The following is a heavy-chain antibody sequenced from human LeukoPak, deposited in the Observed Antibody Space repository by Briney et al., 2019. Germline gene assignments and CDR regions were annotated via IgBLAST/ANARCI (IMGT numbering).Heavy chain of an antibody. Sequence: SESLSLTCTVSGGSISSSDFNWGWIRQPPGKGLEWIGVISYSGSTYYNPSLKSRVTISVDTSKSHFSLKLSSVTAADTAIYYCARLDKGIKAAHFDYWGQGTLVTVSS. J-gene: IGHJ4*02. V-gene: IGHV4-39*01. CDR2: ISYSGST. CDR1: GGSISSSDFN. CDR3: ARLDKGIKAAHFDY. D-gene: IGHD6-25*01.